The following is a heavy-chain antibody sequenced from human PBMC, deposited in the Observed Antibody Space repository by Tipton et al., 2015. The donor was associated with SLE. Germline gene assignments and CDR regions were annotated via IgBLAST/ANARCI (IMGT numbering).Heavy chain of an antibody. V-gene: IGHV1-18*01. J-gene: IGHJ6*02. D-gene: IGHD1-26*01. Sequence: QSGAEVKKPGASVKVSCKASGYTFTSYGISWVRQAPGQGLEWMGWISAYNGNTNYAQKLQGRVTMTTDTSTSTAYMELRSLRSDDTAVDYCARDPGFIVGATYYGMDVWGQGTTVTVSS. CDR2: ISAYNGNT. CDR1: GYTFTSYG. CDR3: ARDPGFIVGATYYGMDV.